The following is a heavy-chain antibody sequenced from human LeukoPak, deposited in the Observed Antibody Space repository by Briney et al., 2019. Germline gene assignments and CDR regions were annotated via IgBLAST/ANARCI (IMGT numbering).Heavy chain of an antibody. CDR1: GGSISSSSYY. J-gene: IGHJ4*02. Sequence: SETLSLTCTVSGGSISSSSYYWGWIRQPPGKGLEWIGSIYYSGNTYFNPSFKSRVTISVDTSKNQFSLKLSSVTAADTAVYYCARHGSGSYNRPFNDWGQGTLVTVSS. D-gene: IGHD3-10*01. CDR2: IYYSGNT. CDR3: ARHGSGSYNRPFND. V-gene: IGHV4-39*01.